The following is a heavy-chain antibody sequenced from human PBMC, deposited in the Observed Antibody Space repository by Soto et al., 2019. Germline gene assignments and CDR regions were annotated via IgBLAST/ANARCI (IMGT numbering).Heavy chain of an antibody. D-gene: IGHD4-17*01. Sequence: QVQLVQSGAEVKKPGSSVKVSCKASGGTFSSDVISWVRQVPGQGLEWLGGISPIFGTANYAQKFQGRVTITADESTSTAYMDLRSLRSDDTAVYYCARELVTVTTLGYFDYWGQGTLVNVSS. CDR1: GGTFSSDV. V-gene: IGHV1-69*01. CDR2: ISPIFGTA. J-gene: IGHJ4*02. CDR3: ARELVTVTTLGYFDY.